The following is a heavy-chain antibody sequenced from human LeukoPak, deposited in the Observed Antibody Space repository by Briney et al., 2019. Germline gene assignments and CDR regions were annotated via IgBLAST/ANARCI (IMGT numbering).Heavy chain of an antibody. CDR2: IIPIFGTA. CDR1: GYTFTSYD. V-gene: IGHV1-69*13. Sequence: GASVKVSCKASGYTFTSYDISWVRQAPGQGLEWMGGIIPIFGTANYAQKFQGRVTITADESTSTAYMELSSLRSEDTAVYYCARSRVAGRFDYWGQGTLVTVSS. J-gene: IGHJ4*02. D-gene: IGHD6-19*01. CDR3: ARSRVAGRFDY.